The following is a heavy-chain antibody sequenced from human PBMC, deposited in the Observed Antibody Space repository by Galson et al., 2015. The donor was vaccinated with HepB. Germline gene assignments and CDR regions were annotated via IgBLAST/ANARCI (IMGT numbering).Heavy chain of an antibody. CDR3: AREFQVVAATPDYYYMDV. D-gene: IGHD2-15*01. J-gene: IGHJ6*03. CDR2: INPNSGGT. Sequence: SVKVSCKASGYTFTGYYMHWVRQAPGQGLEWMGRINPNSGGTNYAQKFQGRVTMTRDTSISTAYMELSRLRSDDTAVYYCAREFQVVAATPDYYYMDVWGKGTTVTVSS. V-gene: IGHV1-2*06. CDR1: GYTFTGYY.